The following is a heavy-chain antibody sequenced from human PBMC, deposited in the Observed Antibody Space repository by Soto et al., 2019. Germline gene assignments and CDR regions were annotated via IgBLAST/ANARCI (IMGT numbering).Heavy chain of an antibody. J-gene: IGHJ4*02. Sequence: GASVKVSCKASGYTFTGYYMHWVRQAPGQGLEWMGWINPNSGGTNYAQKFQGWVTMTRDTSISTDYMELSRLRSDDTAVYYCARGGPNYDILTGYSNGPYYFDYWGQGTLVTVSS. D-gene: IGHD3-9*01. CDR1: GYTFTGYY. CDR2: INPNSGGT. CDR3: ARGGPNYDILTGYSNGPYYFDY. V-gene: IGHV1-2*04.